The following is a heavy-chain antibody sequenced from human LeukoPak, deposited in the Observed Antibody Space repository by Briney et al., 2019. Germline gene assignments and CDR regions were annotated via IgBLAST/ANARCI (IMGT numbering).Heavy chain of an antibody. V-gene: IGHV3-23*01. Sequence: GASLRLSCVASGFTFSGNAMSWVRQTPGKGLEWVSAISAGGDGTYYADSVKGRFTISRDNSKNTLYLQMSSLRAEDTAVYYCVKDLRPGIAVAGVFDYWGQGTLVTVSS. D-gene: IGHD6-19*01. CDR2: ISAGGDGT. CDR1: GFTFSGNA. J-gene: IGHJ4*02. CDR3: VKDLRPGIAVAGVFDY.